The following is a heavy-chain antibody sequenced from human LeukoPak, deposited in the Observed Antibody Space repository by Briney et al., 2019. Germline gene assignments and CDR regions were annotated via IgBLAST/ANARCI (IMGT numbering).Heavy chain of an antibody. V-gene: IGHV4-4*07. CDR1: GGSISSYY. CDR2: IYTSGST. Sequence: SETLSLTCTVSGGSISSYYWSWIRQPAGKGLEWIGRIYTSGSTNYNPSLKSRVTISVDTSKNQFSLKLSSVTAADTAVYYCARRKQGIAAAGYPFVYYYYYMDVWGKGTTVTISS. D-gene: IGHD6-13*01. J-gene: IGHJ6*03. CDR3: ARRKQGIAAAGYPFVYYYYYMDV.